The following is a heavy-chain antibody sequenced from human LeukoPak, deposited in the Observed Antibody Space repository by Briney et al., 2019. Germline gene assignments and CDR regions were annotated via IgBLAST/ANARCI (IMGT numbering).Heavy chain of an antibody. J-gene: IGHJ4*02. CDR1: GFTFSSYA. Sequence: GGSLRLSCAASGFTFSSYAMSWVRQAPGKGLEWVSAISGSGGSTYYADSVKGRFTISRDNSKNTLYLQMNSLRAEDTAVYYCAKERRILHDRRPYYFDYWGQGTLVTVSS. CDR3: AKERRILHDRRPYYFDY. D-gene: IGHD3-22*01. CDR2: ISGSGGST. V-gene: IGHV3-23*01.